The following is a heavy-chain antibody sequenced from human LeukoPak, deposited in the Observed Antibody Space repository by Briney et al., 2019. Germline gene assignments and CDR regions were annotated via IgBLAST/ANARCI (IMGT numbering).Heavy chain of an antibody. CDR3: TTEYSYSYYFDY. CDR1: GFTFTKAW. J-gene: IGHJ4*02. D-gene: IGHD4-11*01. Sequence: GGSLRLSCVASGFTFTKAWMSWVRQSPGKGLEWVGRIKNKADGETTDYAAPVKGGFTISRDDSTNTLYLQMNSLKTEDTAIYYCTTEYSYSYYFDYWGRGTLVTVSS. CDR2: IKNKADGETT. V-gene: IGHV3-15*01.